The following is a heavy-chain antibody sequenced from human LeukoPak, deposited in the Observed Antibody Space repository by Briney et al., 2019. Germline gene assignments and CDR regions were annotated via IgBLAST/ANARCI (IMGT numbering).Heavy chain of an antibody. V-gene: IGHV3-9*01. Sequence: GGSLRLSCAASGFTFDDYAMHWVRQAPGKGLEWVSGISWNSGSIGYADSVKGRFTISRDNAKNSLYLQMNSLRAEDTALYYCAKDTVGGSGHTGYYFDYWGQGTLVTVSS. D-gene: IGHD3-10*01. CDR3: AKDTVGGSGHTGYYFDY. J-gene: IGHJ4*02. CDR1: GFTFDDYA. CDR2: ISWNSGSI.